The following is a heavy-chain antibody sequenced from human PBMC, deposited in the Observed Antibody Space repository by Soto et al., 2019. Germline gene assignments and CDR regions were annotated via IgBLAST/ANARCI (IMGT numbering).Heavy chain of an antibody. CDR2: IYWDDDK. Sequence: TSGLGVGWIRQPPGKALEWLALIYWDDDKRYRSSLKNRLTITKDVSKNQVVLSMTNVDPVDTATYFCAQSVRLSWLGEFTVKWFDPWGQGVLVTVSS. D-gene: IGHD3-10*01. CDR3: AQSVRLSWLGEFTVKWFDP. V-gene: IGHV2-5*02. J-gene: IGHJ5*02. CDR1: TSGLG.